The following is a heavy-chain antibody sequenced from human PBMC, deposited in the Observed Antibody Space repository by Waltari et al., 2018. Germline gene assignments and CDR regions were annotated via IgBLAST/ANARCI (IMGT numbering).Heavy chain of an antibody. Sequence: QVQLVQSGAEVKKPGASVKVSCKASGYTFTSYGISWVRQAPGQGLEWMGWMSGYNGNTNYAQKLQGRVTMTTDTSTSTAYMELRSLRSDDTAVYYCARLKTLTVTTTPLGYWGQGTLVTVSS. J-gene: IGHJ4*02. CDR1: GYTFTSYG. V-gene: IGHV1-18*01. D-gene: IGHD4-17*01. CDR2: MSGYNGNT. CDR3: ARLKTLTVTTTPLGY.